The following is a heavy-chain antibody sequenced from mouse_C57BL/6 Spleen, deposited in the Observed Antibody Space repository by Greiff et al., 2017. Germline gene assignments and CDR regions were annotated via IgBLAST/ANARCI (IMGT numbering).Heavy chain of an antibody. V-gene: IGHV1-69*01. CDR1: GYTFTSYW. Sequence: QVQLQQPGAELVMPGASVKLSCKASGYTFTSYWMHWVKQRPGQGLEWIGEIDPSDSYTNYNQKFKGKSTLTVDKSSSTASMQLSSLTSEDSAVYYCARVYGSRGYFDVWGTGTTVTVSS. CDR3: ARVYGSRGYFDV. J-gene: IGHJ1*03. D-gene: IGHD1-1*01. CDR2: IDPSDSYT.